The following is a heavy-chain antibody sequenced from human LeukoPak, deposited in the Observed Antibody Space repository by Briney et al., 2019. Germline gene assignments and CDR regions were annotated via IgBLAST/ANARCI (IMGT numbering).Heavy chain of an antibody. CDR3: AREGVVGPFFDY. J-gene: IGHJ4*02. CDR1: VYPYSSYN. D-gene: IGHD3-3*01. CDR2: IRFSSCYI. V-gene: IGHV3-21*01. Sequence: NPGGCLRLFYAASVYPYSSYNMMGVSEAPGKGLEDGLSIRFSSCYIYYAVSVKGRFTISRDNAKNSLYLQMNSLRAEDTAVYYCAREGVVGPFFDYWGQGTLVNVSS.